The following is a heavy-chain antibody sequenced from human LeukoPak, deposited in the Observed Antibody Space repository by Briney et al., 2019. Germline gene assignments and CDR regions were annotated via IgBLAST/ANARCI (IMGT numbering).Heavy chain of an antibody. D-gene: IGHD2-2*01. V-gene: IGHV3-74*01. Sequence: GGSLRLSCAASGFTFSSYWMHWVRQGPGKGLVWVSRINSDGSSTNYADSVKGRFTISRDNAKNTLYLQMNSLRAEDTAVYYCAREEGQLLFGGFDPWGQGTLVTVSS. J-gene: IGHJ5*02. CDR3: AREEGQLLFGGFDP. CDR2: INSDGSST. CDR1: GFTFSSYW.